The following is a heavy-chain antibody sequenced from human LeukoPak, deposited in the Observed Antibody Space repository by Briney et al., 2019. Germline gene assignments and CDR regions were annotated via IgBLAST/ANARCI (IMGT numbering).Heavy chain of an antibody. CDR1: GYTFTGYY. CDR2: INPNSGGT. V-gene: IGHV1-2*06. J-gene: IGHJ4*02. CDR3: ASLLDYGDYVGYFDY. D-gene: IGHD4-17*01. Sequence: ASVKVSCKASGYTFTGYYMHWVRQAPGQGLEWMGRINPNSGGTNYAQKFQGRVTMTRDTSISTAYMELSRLRSDDTAVYYCASLLDYGDYVGYFDYWGQGTLVTVSS.